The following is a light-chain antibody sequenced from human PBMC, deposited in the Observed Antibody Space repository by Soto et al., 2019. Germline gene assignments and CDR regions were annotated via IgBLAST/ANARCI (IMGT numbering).Light chain of an antibody. V-gene: IGLV2-23*03. CDR1: SRDVGSYNL. Sequence: QSALTQPASESGSPGQSITLSSPGTSRDVGSYNLVSWYQQHPGKAPKLMIYEGSKRPSGVSDRFSGCKSGNTASLTISGLQAEDEADYYCCSFVGSNGFVFGSWTNVTV. J-gene: IGLJ1*01. CDR3: CSFVGSNGFV. CDR2: EGS.